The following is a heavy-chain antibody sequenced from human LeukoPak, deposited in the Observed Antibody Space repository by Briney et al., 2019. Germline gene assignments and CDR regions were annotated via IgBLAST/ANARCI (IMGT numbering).Heavy chain of an antibody. V-gene: IGHV3-21*01. J-gene: IGHJ1*01. CDR1: GFTFSTYS. CDR2: ICGSSSFI. CDR3: ARGGSTSSSSHFHH. Sequence: GGSLRLSCAASGFTFSTYSMNWVRQAPGKGLEWVSSICGSSSFIYYADSVKGRFTISRDNAKNSLYLQMNSLRGEDTAVYYCARGGSTSSSSHFHHWGQGTLVTVSS. D-gene: IGHD6-6*01.